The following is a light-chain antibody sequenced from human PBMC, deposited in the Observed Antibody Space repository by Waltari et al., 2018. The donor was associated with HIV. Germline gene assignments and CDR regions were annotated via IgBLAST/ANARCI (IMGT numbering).Light chain of an antibody. CDR3: ASYTANDTVM. CDR1: DRDLGFYHF. J-gene: IGLJ3*02. Sequence: SGLTQPASVSGFPGPSITISCTGADRDLGFYHFVPWYHQHPGKVPKVILSKVDSRASGVSDRFSGSKSGNTASLTISGLRTEDEGVYFCASYTANDTVMFAGGTTVTVL. V-gene: IGLV2-14*01. CDR2: KVD.